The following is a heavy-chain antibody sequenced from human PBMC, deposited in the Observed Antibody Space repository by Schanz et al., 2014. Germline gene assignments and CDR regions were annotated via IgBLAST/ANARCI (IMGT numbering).Heavy chain of an antibody. J-gene: IGHJ3*01. CDR1: GFTFEDYA. CDR2: LSWNRRSV. D-gene: IGHD4-17*01. V-gene: IGHV3-9*01. Sequence: EMQLVESGGGLVQPGRSLRLSCAASGFTFEDYAMHWVRQVPGKGLEWVAGLSWNRRSVGYADSVKGRFTIYRDNANNTLDLQMKSLRPEDTALYYCVKDTNGGDSGNYHAFDVWGQGTRVTVSS. CDR3: VKDTNGGDSGNYHAFDV.